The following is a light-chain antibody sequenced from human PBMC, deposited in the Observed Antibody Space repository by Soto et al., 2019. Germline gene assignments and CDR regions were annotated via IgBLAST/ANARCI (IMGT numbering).Light chain of an antibody. CDR3: QHYGSSPET. V-gene: IGKV3-20*01. J-gene: IGKJ1*01. CDR2: DAS. Sequence: EIVLTQSPATLSLSPGERATLSCRASQSVSSSFAWYQQKPGQAPRLLIYDASNRATGIPARFSGSGSGTDFTLTISRLEPEDFAVYYCQHYGSSPETFGQGTKVEIK. CDR1: QSVSSS.